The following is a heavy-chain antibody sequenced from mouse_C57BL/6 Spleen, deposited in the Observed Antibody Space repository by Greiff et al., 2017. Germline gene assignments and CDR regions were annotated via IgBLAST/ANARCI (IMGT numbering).Heavy chain of an antibody. Sequence: QVQLKQPGAELVRPGSSVKLSCKASGYTFTSYWMHWVKQRPIQGLEWIGNIDPSDSETHYNQKFKDKATLTVDKSSSTAYMQLSSLTSEDSAVYYGARGGRYYGSSCEAMDYWGQGTSVTVSS. CDR3: ARGGRYYGSSCEAMDY. CDR1: GYTFTSYW. V-gene: IGHV1-52*01. CDR2: IDPSDSET. J-gene: IGHJ4*01. D-gene: IGHD1-1*01.